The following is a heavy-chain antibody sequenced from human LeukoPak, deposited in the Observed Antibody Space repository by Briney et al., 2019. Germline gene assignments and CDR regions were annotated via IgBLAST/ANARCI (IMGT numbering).Heavy chain of an antibody. CDR2: ISAYNGNT. Sequence: ASVKVSCKASGYTFTSYGISWVRQAPGRGLEWMGWISAYNGNTNYAQKFQGRVTMTTDTSTSTAYMDLRSLRSDDTAVYYCARGLQETLAWLQAFSAFDIWGQGTMVTVSS. D-gene: IGHD5-24*01. CDR3: ARGLQETLAWLQAFSAFDI. J-gene: IGHJ3*02. CDR1: GYTFTSYG. V-gene: IGHV1-18*01.